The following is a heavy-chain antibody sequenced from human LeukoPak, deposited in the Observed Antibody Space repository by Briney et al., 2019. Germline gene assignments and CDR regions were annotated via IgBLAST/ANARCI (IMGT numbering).Heavy chain of an antibody. J-gene: IGHJ3*02. CDR2: IYYTGST. D-gene: IGHD2/OR15-2a*01. CDR1: GDSLRSRNSY. Sequence: NPSETLSLTCTVSGDSLRSRNSYWGWIRQPPGKGLEWIGTIYYTGSTYYNPSLKSRVTISVDTSKNQFSLKLSSVTAADTAVYYCARPRYYAYDAFDIWGQGTMVTVSS. CDR3: ARPRYYAYDAFDI. V-gene: IGHV4-39*01.